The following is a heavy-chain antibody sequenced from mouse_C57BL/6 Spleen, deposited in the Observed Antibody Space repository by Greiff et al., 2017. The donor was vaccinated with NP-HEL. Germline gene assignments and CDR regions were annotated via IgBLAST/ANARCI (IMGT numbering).Heavy chain of an antibody. Sequence: DVQLVESGGGLVQPGGSMKLSCAASGFTFSDAWMDWVRQSPEKGLEWVADIRNNANNPAPYYAVSVQGRFTISRDDSKSSVYLQMNSLRAEDTGIYYCTSPGTGAMDYWGQGTSVTVSS. CDR1: GFTFSDAW. CDR3: TSPGTGAMDY. D-gene: IGHD2-14*01. V-gene: IGHV6-6*01. J-gene: IGHJ4*01. CDR2: IRNNANNPAP.